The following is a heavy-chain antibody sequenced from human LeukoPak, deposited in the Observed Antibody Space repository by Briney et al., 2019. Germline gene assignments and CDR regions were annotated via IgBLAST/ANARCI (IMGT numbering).Heavy chain of an antibody. D-gene: IGHD3/OR15-3a*01. Sequence: SETLSLTCTVSGGSISNSNYYWGWIRQPPGKGLEWIGNIYYSGSTYYNPSLRSRVTISVDTSKNQFSLNLSSVTAADTAVYYCARQEIGLRSFDPWGQGTLVTVSS. J-gene: IGHJ5*02. CDR1: GGSISNSNYY. CDR3: ARQEIGLRSFDP. V-gene: IGHV4-39*01. CDR2: IYYSGST.